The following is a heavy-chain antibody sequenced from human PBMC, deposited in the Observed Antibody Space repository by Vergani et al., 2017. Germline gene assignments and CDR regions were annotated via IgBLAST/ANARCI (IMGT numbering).Heavy chain of an antibody. CDR3: ARVQSYCSSTSCYYWYFDL. V-gene: IGHV3-21*01. CDR1: GFTFSSYS. D-gene: IGHD2-2*01. Sequence: EVQQVESGGGLVKPGGSLRLSCAASGFTFSSYSMNWVRQAPGKGLEWVSSISSSSSYIYYADSVKGRFTISRDNAKNSLYLQMNSLRAEDTAVYYCARVQSYCSSTSCYYWYFDLWGRGTLVTVSS. J-gene: IGHJ2*01. CDR2: ISSSSSYI.